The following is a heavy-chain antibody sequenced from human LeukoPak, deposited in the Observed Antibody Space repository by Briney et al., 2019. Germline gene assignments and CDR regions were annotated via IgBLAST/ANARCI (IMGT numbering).Heavy chain of an antibody. CDR2: ISYDGSNK. Sequence: GGSLRLSCAASGFTLSGHWMTWVRQAPGKGLEWVAVISYDGSNKYYADSVKGRFTISRDNSKNTLYLQMNSLRAEDTAVYYCAKDLIVVVPAAPSYHYYYYYGMDVWGQGTTVTVSS. J-gene: IGHJ6*02. D-gene: IGHD2-2*01. V-gene: IGHV3-30*18. CDR1: GFTLSGHW. CDR3: AKDLIVVVPAAPSYHYYYYYGMDV.